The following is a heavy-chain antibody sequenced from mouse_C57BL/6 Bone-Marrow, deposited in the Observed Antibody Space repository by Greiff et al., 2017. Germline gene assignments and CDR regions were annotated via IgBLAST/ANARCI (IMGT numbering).Heavy chain of an antibody. V-gene: IGHV1-50*01. Sequence: QVQLQQPGAELVKPGASVKLSCKASGYTFTSYWMQWVKQRPGQGLEWIGEIDPSDSYTNYNQKFKGKATLTVDTSSSTAYMQLSSLTSEDSAVXYCARPDDYYAMDYWGQGTSVTVSS. CDR3: ARPDDYYAMDY. CDR1: GYTFTSYW. CDR2: IDPSDSYT. J-gene: IGHJ4*01.